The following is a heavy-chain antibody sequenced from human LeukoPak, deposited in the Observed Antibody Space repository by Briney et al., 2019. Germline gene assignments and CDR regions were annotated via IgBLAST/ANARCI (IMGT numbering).Heavy chain of an antibody. CDR1: GVSIRSSSFY. D-gene: IGHD6-6*01. CDR3: ARPTTRSSGDNDAVEV. Sequence: SETLSLTCTVSGVSIRSSSFYWGWIRQPPGKGLEWIGSIYYSGSTYYRPSLKSRVTMSVDTSKNQFSLRLSSVTAADTAVYYCARPTTRSSGDNDAVEVWGQGTMVTVSS. CDR2: IYYSGST. J-gene: IGHJ3*01. V-gene: IGHV4-39*01.